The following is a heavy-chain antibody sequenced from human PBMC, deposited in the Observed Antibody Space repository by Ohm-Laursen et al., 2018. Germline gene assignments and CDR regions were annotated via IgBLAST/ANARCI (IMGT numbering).Heavy chain of an antibody. CDR3: ARAMAAGTFDGMDV. D-gene: IGHD6-13*01. V-gene: IGHV1-2*02. Sequence: GASVKASCKASGYTFTGYYMHWVRQAPGQGLEWMGWINPNSGGTNYAQKFQGRITMTRDTSISTAYMELSRLRSDDTAVYYFARAMAAGTFDGMDVWGQGTTVTVSS. CDR2: INPNSGGT. CDR1: GYTFTGYY. J-gene: IGHJ6*02.